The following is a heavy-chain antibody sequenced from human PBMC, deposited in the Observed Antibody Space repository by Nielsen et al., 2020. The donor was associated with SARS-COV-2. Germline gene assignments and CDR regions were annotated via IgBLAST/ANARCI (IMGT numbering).Heavy chain of an antibody. V-gene: IGHV3-23*01. Sequence: GGSLRPSCAASGFSFSSYAMSWVRQAQGKGLEWVSAISGSGGSTYYADSVKGRFTISRDNSKNTLYLQMNSLRAEDTAVYYCAKVSAIIVGATTDYWGQGTLVTVSS. D-gene: IGHD1-26*01. CDR1: GFSFSSYA. CDR3: AKVSAIIVGATTDY. J-gene: IGHJ4*02. CDR2: ISGSGGST.